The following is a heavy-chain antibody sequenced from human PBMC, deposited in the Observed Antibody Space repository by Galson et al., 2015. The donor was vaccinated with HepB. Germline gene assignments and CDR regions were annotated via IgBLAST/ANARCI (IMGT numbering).Heavy chain of an antibody. CDR2: ISFGSGTT. D-gene: IGHD3-16*01. J-gene: IGHJ4*02. V-gene: IGHV3-23*01. Sequence: SLRLSCAASGFTFTTQAMHWVRQAPGKGLEWVSGISFGSGTTYYADSAKGRFTISRDRSKNTVFVQMNSLRVEDTAVYYCARPPFYTVNYPYFDSWGQGTLVTVSS. CDR1: GFTFTTQA. CDR3: ARPPFYTVNYPYFDS.